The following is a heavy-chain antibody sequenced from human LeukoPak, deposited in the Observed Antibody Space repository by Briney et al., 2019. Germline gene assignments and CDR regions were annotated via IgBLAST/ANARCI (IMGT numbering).Heavy chain of an antibody. V-gene: IGHV3-48*03. CDR3: AKRYCSSTSCYAGSYYFDY. J-gene: IGHJ4*02. CDR1: GFTFSSYE. CDR2: ISSSGSTI. Sequence: PGGSLRLSCAASGFTFSSYEMNWVRQAPGKGLEWVSYISSSGSTIYYADSVKGRFTISRDNSKNTLYLQMNSLRAEDTAVYYCAKRYCSSTSCYAGSYYFDYWGQGTLVTVSS. D-gene: IGHD2-2*01.